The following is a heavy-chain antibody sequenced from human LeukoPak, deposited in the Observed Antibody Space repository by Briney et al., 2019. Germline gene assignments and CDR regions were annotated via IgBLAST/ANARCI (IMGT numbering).Heavy chain of an antibody. J-gene: IGHJ3*02. V-gene: IGHV3-48*04. CDR2: ISSSSSTI. Sequence: GGSLRLSCAASGFTFSSYSMNWVRQAPGKGLEWVSYISSSSSTIYYADSVKGRFTISRDNAKNSLYLQMNSLRAEDTAVYYCARARSRTMIVVVPSPFDIWGQGTMVTVSS. CDR1: GFTFSSYS. CDR3: ARARSRTMIVVVPSPFDI. D-gene: IGHD3-22*01.